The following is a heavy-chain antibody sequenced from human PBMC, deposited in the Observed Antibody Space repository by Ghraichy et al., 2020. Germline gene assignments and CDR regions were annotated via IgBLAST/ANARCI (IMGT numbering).Heavy chain of an antibody. D-gene: IGHD3-10*01. CDR2: TYYRSKWTN. CDR3: ARGGFYYGSGHYSGMDV. V-gene: IGHV6-1*01. Sequence: SQTLSLTCVISGDSVSTNRDTWNWIRQSPSRGREWLGRTYYRSKWTNDYAVSVRGRITINPDTSKNQFSLQLKSVTPEDTAVYYCARGGFYYGSGHYSGMDVWGQGTTVTVSS. J-gene: IGHJ6*02. CDR1: GDSVSTNRDT.